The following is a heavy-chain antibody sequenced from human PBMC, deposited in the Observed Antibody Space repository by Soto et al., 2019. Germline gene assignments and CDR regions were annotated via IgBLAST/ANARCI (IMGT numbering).Heavy chain of an antibody. V-gene: IGHV3-30-3*01. Sequence: QVQLVEYGGGVVQPGRSLRLTCAASGFTFSSDSRHWVRQAPGNGLEWVAALAHDGNSKYIADSVKGRFTISRDNSKTTQSLQMNSLGAEDSAVYYCARGRTVRDHDDFALWGQGTLVTVSS. CDR1: GFTFSSDS. D-gene: IGHD2-21*01. CDR2: LAHDGNSK. J-gene: IGHJ4*02. CDR3: ARGRTVRDHDDFAL.